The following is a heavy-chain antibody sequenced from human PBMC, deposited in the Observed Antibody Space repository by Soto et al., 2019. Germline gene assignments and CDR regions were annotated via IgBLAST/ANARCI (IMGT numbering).Heavy chain of an antibody. CDR1: GGSISSSDW. CDR2: IFHSGST. D-gene: IGHD5-18*01. Sequence: QVQLQESGPGLVKPSGTLSLTCAVSGGSISSSDWWSWVRQPPGKGLEWIGEIFHSGSTYYNMSLKSRLTISVDKSNNQFSLRLTSMTAADTAVYYCARVGYTYGHYFDYWGQGTLVTVSS. J-gene: IGHJ4*02. CDR3: ARVGYTYGHYFDY. V-gene: IGHV4-4*02.